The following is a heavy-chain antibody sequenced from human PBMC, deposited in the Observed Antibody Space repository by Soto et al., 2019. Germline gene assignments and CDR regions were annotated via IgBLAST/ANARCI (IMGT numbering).Heavy chain of an antibody. CDR2: IYFSGST. CDR3: ARDSHSQQPNHRWGGGYMDV. CDR1: GGSISNGGYY. J-gene: IGHJ6*03. D-gene: IGHD6-13*01. Sequence: QVQLQESGPGLVKPSQTLSLTCVVSGGSISNGGYYWSWIRQHPGKGLEGIGAIYFSGSTYYNPSLKSRVTISVPTPKNQFSLKLSSVTAADTAVYYCARDSHSQQPNHRWGGGYMDVWGKGTTVTVSS. V-gene: IGHV4-31*11.